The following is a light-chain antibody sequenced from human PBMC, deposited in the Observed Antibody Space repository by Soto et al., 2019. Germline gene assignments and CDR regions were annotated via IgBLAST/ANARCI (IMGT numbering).Light chain of an antibody. CDR2: KAS. J-gene: IGKJ1*01. Sequence: DIQMTQSPSSLSASVGDRVTITCRASQSITGWLTWYQQKAGRAPKLLIYKASTLETGVPSRLSGSESGTEFTLTISSLQTDDFATYFCQQYKSPPWTFGQGTKVELK. CDR1: QSITGW. CDR3: QQYKSPPWT. V-gene: IGKV1-5*03.